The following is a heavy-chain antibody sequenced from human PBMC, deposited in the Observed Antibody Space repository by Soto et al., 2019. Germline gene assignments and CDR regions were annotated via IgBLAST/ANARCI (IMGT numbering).Heavy chain of an antibody. CDR3: ARENDFWSGPNGLDV. J-gene: IGHJ6*02. D-gene: IGHD3-3*01. CDR1: GESISSSNW. Sequence: SETLSLTCAVSGESISSSNWWSWVRQPPGKGLEWVGEIYHSGNTKYNPSLKSRVTISVDKSKNQFSLKLNSVTAADTAVYYCARENDFWSGPNGLDVWGQGTTVTVSS. V-gene: IGHV4-4*02. CDR2: IYHSGNT.